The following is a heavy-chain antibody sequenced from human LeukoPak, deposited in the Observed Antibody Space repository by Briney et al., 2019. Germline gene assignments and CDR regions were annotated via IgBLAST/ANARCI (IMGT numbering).Heavy chain of an antibody. V-gene: IGHV3-7*01. CDR2: IKQDGSEK. D-gene: IGHD6-19*01. J-gene: IGHJ6*03. CDR3: ARVDGGSGWTGHYYYYYMDV. Sequence: GGSLRLSCAASGFTFSSYWMSWVRQAPGKGLEWVANIKQDGSEKYYVDSVKGRFTISRDNAKNSLYLQMNSLRAEDTAVYYCARVDGGSGWTGHYYYYYMDVWGKGTTVTVSS. CDR1: GFTFSSYW.